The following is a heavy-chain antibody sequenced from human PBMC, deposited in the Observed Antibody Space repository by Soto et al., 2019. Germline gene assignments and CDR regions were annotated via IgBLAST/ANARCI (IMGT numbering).Heavy chain of an antibody. CDR2: IYHSGST. CDR1: GGSISSGGYS. CDR3: ARVPHR. V-gene: IGHV4-30-2*01. D-gene: IGHD2-2*01. J-gene: IGHJ5*02. Sequence: SETLSLSCAVSGGSISSGGYSWSWIRQPPGKGLEWIGYIYHSGSTYYNPSLKSRVTISVDRSKNQFSLKLSSVTAADTAVYYSARVPHRWGQGTLVTVSS.